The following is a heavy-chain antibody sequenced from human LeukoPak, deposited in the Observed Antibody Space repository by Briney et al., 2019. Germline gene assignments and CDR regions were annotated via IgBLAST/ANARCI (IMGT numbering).Heavy chain of an antibody. D-gene: IGHD6-13*01. CDR3: TRGYSSTWYEDN. J-gene: IGHJ4*02. Sequence: SQTLSLTCTVSAGSFSTGGYYWSWIRQHPGKGLEWIGYIYYSGNTYYNPSLKSRVTISIDTSKNQFSLKLSSVTAADTAVYCCTRGYSSTWYEDNWGQGTLVTVSS. CDR1: AGSFSTGGYY. V-gene: IGHV4-31*03. CDR2: IYYSGNT.